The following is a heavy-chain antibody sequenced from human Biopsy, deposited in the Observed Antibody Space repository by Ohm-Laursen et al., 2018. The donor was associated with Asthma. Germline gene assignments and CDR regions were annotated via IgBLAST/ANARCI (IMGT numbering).Heavy chain of an antibody. CDR2: IYYSGST. D-gene: IGHD7-27*01. CDR1: GGSISSSSYY. J-gene: IGHJ4*02. CDR3: ARWGSFGFDY. Sequence: PSETLSLTCTVSGGSISSSSYYWGWIRQHPGKGLEWIGYIYYSGSTYYNPSLKSRVTISVDTSKNQFSLNLSSVTAADTAVYYCARWGSFGFDYWGQGTLVTVSS. V-gene: IGHV4-31*03.